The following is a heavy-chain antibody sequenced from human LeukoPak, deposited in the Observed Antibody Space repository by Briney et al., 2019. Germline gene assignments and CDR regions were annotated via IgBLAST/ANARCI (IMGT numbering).Heavy chain of an antibody. CDR1: GFTFSTYR. Sequence: GGSLRLSCATSGFTFSTYRFHWVRQAPGKGLEWLSYISSNSRTISYADSVKGRFTISRDNAKNSLYLQMNGLRDEDSAVYYCARDPFVSVAGLDYWGQGTLVTVSS. CDR3: ARDPFVSVAGLDY. J-gene: IGHJ4*02. CDR2: ISSNSRTI. D-gene: IGHD6-19*01. V-gene: IGHV3-48*02.